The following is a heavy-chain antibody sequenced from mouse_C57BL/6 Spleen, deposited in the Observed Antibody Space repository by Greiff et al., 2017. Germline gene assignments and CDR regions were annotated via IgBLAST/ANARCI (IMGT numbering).Heavy chain of an antibody. V-gene: IGHV7-3*01. Sequence: DVMLVESGGGLVQPGGSLSLSCAASGFTFTDYYMSWVRQPPGKALEWLGFIRNKANGYTTEYSASVKGRFTISRDNSQSILYLQMNALRAEDSATYYCARAGARAMDYWGQGTSVTVSS. CDR2: IRNKANGYTT. CDR1: GFTFTDYY. D-gene: IGHD4-1*01. CDR3: ARAGARAMDY. J-gene: IGHJ4*01.